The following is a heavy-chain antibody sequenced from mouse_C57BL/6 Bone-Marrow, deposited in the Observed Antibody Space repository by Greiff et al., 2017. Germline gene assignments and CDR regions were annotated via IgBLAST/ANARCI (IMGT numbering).Heavy chain of an antibody. V-gene: IGHV1-64*01. CDR2: IHPNSGST. CDR3: ARNGYSNSYYAMDY. Sequence: VQLQQPGAELVKPGASVKLSCKASGYTFTSYWMHWVKQRPGQGLEWIGMIHPNSGSTNYNEKFKSKATLTVDKSSSTAYMQLSSLTSEDSAVYYCARNGYSNSYYAMDYWGQGTSVTVSS. J-gene: IGHJ4*01. CDR1: GYTFTSYW. D-gene: IGHD2-5*01.